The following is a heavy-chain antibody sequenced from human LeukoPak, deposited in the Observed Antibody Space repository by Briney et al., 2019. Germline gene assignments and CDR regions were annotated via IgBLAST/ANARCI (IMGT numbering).Heavy chain of an antibody. CDR1: GYTFTSYY. D-gene: IGHD3-9*01. CDR2: INPSGGST. CDR3: ARDRPYDILTGYPPLGYCYYGMDV. J-gene: IGHJ6*02. Sequence: ASVKVSCKASGYTFTSYYMHWVRQAPGQGLEWMGIINPSGGSTSYAQKFRGRVTMTRDTSTSTVYMELSSLRSEDTAVYYCARDRPYDILTGYPPLGYCYYGMDVWGQGTTVTVSS. V-gene: IGHV1-46*01.